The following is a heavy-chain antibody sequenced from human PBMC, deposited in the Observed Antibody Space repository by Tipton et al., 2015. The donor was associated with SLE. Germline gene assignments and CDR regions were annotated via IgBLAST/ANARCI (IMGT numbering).Heavy chain of an antibody. V-gene: IGHV3-53*01. CDR2: IYSGGST. CDR3: ARGGWSGYHGGMDV. CDR1: GFTVSNNY. D-gene: IGHD3-3*01. J-gene: IGHJ6*02. Sequence: SLRLSCAASGFTVSNNYMSWVRQAPGKGLEWVSIIYSGGSTFYADSVKGRFTISRDKSNNTLYLQMNSLRADDTAVYYCARGGWSGYHGGMDVWGQGTTVTVSS.